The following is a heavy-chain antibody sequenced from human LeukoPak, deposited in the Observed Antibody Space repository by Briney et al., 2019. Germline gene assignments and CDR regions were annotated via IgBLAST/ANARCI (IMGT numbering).Heavy chain of an antibody. CDR1: GFTFSSYW. J-gene: IGHJ6*02. V-gene: IGHV3-7*05. D-gene: IGHD1-26*01. Sequence: GGSLRLSCAPSGFTFSSYWMSWVRQAPGKGLEWVANIKQDGSEKYYVDSVKGRFTISRDSAKNSLYLQVNSLRAEDTAVYYCATTTISPVGGMDVWGQGTTVTVSS. CDR2: IKQDGSEK. CDR3: ATTTISPVGGMDV.